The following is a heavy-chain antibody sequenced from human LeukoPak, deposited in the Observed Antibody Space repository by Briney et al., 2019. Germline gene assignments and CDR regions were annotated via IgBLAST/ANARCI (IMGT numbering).Heavy chain of an antibody. CDR1: GFTFSHYP. D-gene: IGHD4-11*01. Sequence: GSLRLSCAASGFTFSHYPMSSVRQAPGKGLEWVAAISVDLATYDADYMKGRFTIYRDNSKNTLYLQMNGLRAEDTAVYYCARTALVTTFVIPIGFYYYYMDVWGKGTTVTVSS. J-gene: IGHJ6*03. V-gene: IGHV3-23*01. CDR2: ISVDLAT. CDR3: ARTALVTTFVIPIGFYYYYMDV.